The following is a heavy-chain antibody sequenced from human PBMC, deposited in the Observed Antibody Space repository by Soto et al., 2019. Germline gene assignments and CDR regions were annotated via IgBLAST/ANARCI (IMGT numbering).Heavy chain of an antibody. D-gene: IGHD3-10*01. CDR1: GGSIGLYY. J-gene: IGHJ4*02. V-gene: IGHV4-4*07. CDR3: ARARDYGSGSTLGWDY. CDR2: IYTTGDT. Sequence: QVQLQESGPGLVKSSETLSLTCTVSGGSIGLYYWNWIRQPAGKGLEWIGRIYTTGDTKYNPSLRSRATRSVDTAKNQFSLTLTSVTAADTAVYYCARARDYGSGSTLGWDYWGQGTLVSVSS.